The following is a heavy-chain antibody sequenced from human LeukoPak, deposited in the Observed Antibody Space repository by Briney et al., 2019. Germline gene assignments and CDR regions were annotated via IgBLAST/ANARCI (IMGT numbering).Heavy chain of an antibody. J-gene: IGHJ4*02. CDR1: GYTFTSYA. D-gene: IGHD6-13*01. Sequence: ASVKVSCKASGYTFTSYAMHWVRQAPGQRLEWMGWINADNGNTKYSQKFQGRVTITGDTSASTAYMELSSLRSEDTAAYYCARVPAAGVVFDYWGQGTLVTVSS. V-gene: IGHV1-3*01. CDR2: INADNGNT. CDR3: ARVPAAGVVFDY.